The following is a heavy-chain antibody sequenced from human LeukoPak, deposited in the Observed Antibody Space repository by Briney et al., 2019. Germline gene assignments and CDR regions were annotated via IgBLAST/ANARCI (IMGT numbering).Heavy chain of an antibody. CDR2: INPNSGGT. J-gene: IGHJ2*01. CDR1: GYTFTGYY. V-gene: IGHV1-2*02. D-gene: IGHD7-27*01. Sequence: GGSVKVSCKASGYTFTGYYKHWVRQAPGQGLEWMGWINPNSGGTNYAQKFQGRVTMTRDTSISTAYMELSRLRSDDTAVYYCARDNRGSPSGYFDLWGRGTLVTVSS. CDR3: ARDNRGSPSGYFDL.